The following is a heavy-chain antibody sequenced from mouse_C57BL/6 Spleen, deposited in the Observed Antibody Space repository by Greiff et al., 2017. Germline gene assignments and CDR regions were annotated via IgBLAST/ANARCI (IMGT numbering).Heavy chain of an antibody. CDR3: VFYGSSEGGYAMDY. J-gene: IGHJ4*01. D-gene: IGHD1-1*01. CDR1: GYTFTSYW. Sequence: QVQLQQPGAELVKPGASVKLSCKASGYTFTSYWMQWVKQRPGQGLEWIGEIDPSDSYTNYNQKFKGKATLTVDTSSSTAYMQLSSLTSEDSAVYYCVFYGSSEGGYAMDYWGQGTSVTVSS. V-gene: IGHV1-50*01. CDR2: IDPSDSYT.